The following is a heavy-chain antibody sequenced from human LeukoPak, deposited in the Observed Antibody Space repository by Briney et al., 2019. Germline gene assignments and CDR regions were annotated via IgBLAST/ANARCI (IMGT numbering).Heavy chain of an antibody. CDR1: GFTFSSYA. CDR2: ISYDGSNK. V-gene: IGHV3-30*01. J-gene: IGHJ4*02. D-gene: IGHD1-26*01. CDR3: AGSSGSYSGPFDY. Sequence: GGSLRLSCAASGFTFSSYAMHWVRQAPGKGLEWVAVISYDGSNKYYADSVKGRFTISRDNSENTLYLQMNSLRAEDTAVYYCAGSSGSYSGPFDYWGQGTLVTVSS.